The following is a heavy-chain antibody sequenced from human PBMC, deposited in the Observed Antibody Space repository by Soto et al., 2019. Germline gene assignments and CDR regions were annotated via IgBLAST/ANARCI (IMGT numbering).Heavy chain of an antibody. CDR3: ARVPGLADCSSISCNTYYYYYGMDV. CDR2: INAGNGNT. V-gene: IGHV1-3*01. D-gene: IGHD2-2*02. CDR1: GYTFTSYA. J-gene: IGHJ6*02. Sequence: ASVKVSCKASGYTFTSYAMHWVRQAPGQRLEWMGWINAGNGNTKYSQKFQGRVTITRDTSASTAYMELSSLRSEDTAVYYCARVPGLADCSSISCNTYYYYYGMDVWGQGTTVTVYS.